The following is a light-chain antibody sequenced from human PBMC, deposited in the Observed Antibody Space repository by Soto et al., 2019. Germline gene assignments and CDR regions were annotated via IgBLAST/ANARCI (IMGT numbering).Light chain of an antibody. Sequence: HSALTQPRSVSGSPGQSVTISCTGTNSDIGGYNYVSWYQQHPGKAPKVMIYDVSRRPSGVPDRFSGSKSGNTASLTISGLQAEDEADDYCCSYAGTYNFWVFGGGTKLTVL. CDR3: CSYAGTYNFWV. J-gene: IGLJ3*02. CDR1: NSDIGGYNY. CDR2: DVS. V-gene: IGLV2-11*01.